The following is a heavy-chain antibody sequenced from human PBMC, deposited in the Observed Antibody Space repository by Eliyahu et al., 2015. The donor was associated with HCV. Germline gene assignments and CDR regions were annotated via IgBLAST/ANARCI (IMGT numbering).Heavy chain of an antibody. J-gene: IGHJ4*02. CDR2: INTDTGNT. D-gene: IGHD3-10*02. Sequence: QVQLVQSEAEAKRPGASVKVSCRTSGHTFTGSTVYWVRQAPGQGLEXVXWINTDTGNTKYXQXLQGRVTMTTDTATRTVHMELWSLTSDDTAIYFCAISRPFAGRAHYFPHWGQGTLVTVSS. CDR1: GHTFTGST. CDR3: AISRPFAGRAHYFPH. V-gene: IGHV1-18*01.